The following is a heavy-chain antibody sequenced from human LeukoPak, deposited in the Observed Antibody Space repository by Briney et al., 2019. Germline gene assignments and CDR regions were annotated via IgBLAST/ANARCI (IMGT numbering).Heavy chain of an antibody. V-gene: IGHV3-13*01. D-gene: IGHD6-6*01. J-gene: IGHJ3*02. CDR1: GFTFSSYD. CDR2: IGTAGDT. CDR3: ARAKESIAAHDAFDI. Sequence: GGSLRLSCAASGFTFSSYDMHWVRQATGKGLEWVSAIGTAGDTYYPGSVKGRFTISRDNAKNSLYLQMNSLRAEDTAVYYCARAKESIAAHDAFDIWGQGTMVTVSS.